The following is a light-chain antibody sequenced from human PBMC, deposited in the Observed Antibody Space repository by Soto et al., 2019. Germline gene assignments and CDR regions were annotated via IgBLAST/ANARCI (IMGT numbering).Light chain of an antibody. CDR2: GAS. Sequence: EIVMTQSPATLSVSPGERATLSCRAGQSVSSNLAWYQQKPGQAPRLLIYGASTRATGIPARFSGSGSGTEFALTISSLQSEDFAIYYCQQYYRWPLSFGGGTEVQIK. J-gene: IGKJ4*01. V-gene: IGKV3D-15*01. CDR1: QSVSSN. CDR3: QQYYRWPLS.